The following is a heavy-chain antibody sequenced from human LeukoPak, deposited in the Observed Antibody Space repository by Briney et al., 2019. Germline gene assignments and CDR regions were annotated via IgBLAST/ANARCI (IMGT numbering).Heavy chain of an antibody. CDR1: GFNFNDAW. CDR2: IDHNGNVN. V-gene: IGHV3-7*03. Sequence: GGSLRLSCATSGFNFNDAWMNWARQAPGKGLEWVASIDHNGNVNYYVDSVKGRFTISRDNAKNSLYLQMSNLRAEDTAVYFCARGGGLDVWGQGATVTVSS. D-gene: IGHD3-16*01. CDR3: ARGGGLDV. J-gene: IGHJ6*02.